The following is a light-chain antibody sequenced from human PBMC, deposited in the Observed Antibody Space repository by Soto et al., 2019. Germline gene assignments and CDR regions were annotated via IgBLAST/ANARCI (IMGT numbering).Light chain of an antibody. V-gene: IGLV2-8*01. CDR3: SSYSGTNYHYV. CDR2: AVS. CDR1: SSDVGGYNY. Sequence: QSVLTQPPSASGSFGQSVTISCTGTSSDVGGYNYVSWYQQHPGKAPKLMIYAVSERPSGVPDRFSGSKSGNTASLTVSGLQADDEADYYCSSYSGTNYHYVFGTGTKVTV. J-gene: IGLJ1*01.